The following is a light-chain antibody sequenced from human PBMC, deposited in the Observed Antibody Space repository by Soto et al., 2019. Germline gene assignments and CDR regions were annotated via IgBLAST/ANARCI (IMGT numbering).Light chain of an antibody. CDR3: ISYTSSSTL. CDR2: AVT. V-gene: IGLV2-14*01. Sequence: QSALTQPASVSGSPGQSITISCTGTSSDVGGYNYVSWYQQHPGKAPKLMIYAVTDRPSGVSSRFSGSKSGNTASLTISWHKAEDEADYYCISYTSSSTLFGTGTKLTVL. J-gene: IGLJ1*01. CDR1: SSDVGGYNY.